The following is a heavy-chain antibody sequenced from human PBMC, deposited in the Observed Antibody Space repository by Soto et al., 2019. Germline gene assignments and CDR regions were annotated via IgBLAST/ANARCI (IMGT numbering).Heavy chain of an antibody. CDR1: GFTFSSNA. CDR2: ISSTGGST. J-gene: IGHJ4*02. Sequence: EVQLLESGGGLVQPGGSLRLSCAASGFTFSSNAMSWVRQTPGKGLEWVSAISSTGGSTYYADSVKGRFTISRDNSKNTLFLQMNSLRAEDTAIYYCAKSGGSGWSKSDYWGQGTLVTVSS. V-gene: IGHV3-23*05. CDR3: AKSGGSGWSKSDY. D-gene: IGHD6-19*01.